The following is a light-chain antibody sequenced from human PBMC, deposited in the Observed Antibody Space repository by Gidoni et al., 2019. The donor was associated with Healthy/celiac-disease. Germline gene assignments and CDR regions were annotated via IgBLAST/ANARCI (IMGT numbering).Light chain of an antibody. Sequence: DIQMTQSPSSLSASVGDRVTITCRASQSISSYLNWYQQKPGKAPKLLIYAASSLQSGVPSRFSGSGSVTDFTLTISSLQPEYFATYYCQQSYSTPQVSFGQGTKLEIK. CDR3: QQSYSTPQVS. CDR2: AAS. V-gene: IGKV1-39*01. CDR1: QSISSY. J-gene: IGKJ2*03.